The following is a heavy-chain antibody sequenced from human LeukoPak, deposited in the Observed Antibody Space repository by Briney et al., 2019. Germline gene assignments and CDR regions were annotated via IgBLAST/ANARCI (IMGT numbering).Heavy chain of an antibody. J-gene: IGHJ4*02. CDR3: ARDLDYDPGYFDY. V-gene: IGHV3-21*01. Sequence: GGSLRLSCAASGFTFSSYSMNWVRQAPGKGLEWVSSISSSSSYIYYADSVKGRFTISRDNAKNSLYLQMNSLGAEDTAVYYCARDLDYDPGYFDYWGQGTLVTVSS. D-gene: IGHD3-16*01. CDR2: ISSSSSYI. CDR1: GFTFSSYS.